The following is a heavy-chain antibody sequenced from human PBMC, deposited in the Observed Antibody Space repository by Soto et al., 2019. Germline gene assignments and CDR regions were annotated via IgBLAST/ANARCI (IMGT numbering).Heavy chain of an antibody. D-gene: IGHD1-20*01. CDR1: GFTFSSYG. Sequence: PGGSLRLSCAASGFTFSSYGMHWVRQAPGKGLEWVAVIWYDGSNKYYADSVKGRFTISRDNSKNTLYLQMNSLRAEDTAVYYCAKGRYNWNPFDYWGQGTLVTVSS. J-gene: IGHJ4*02. CDR3: AKGRYNWNPFDY. CDR2: IWYDGSNK. V-gene: IGHV3-33*06.